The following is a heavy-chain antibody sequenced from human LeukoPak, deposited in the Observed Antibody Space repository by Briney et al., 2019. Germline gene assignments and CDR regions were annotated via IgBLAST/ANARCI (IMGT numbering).Heavy chain of an antibody. CDR2: IYSGGST. V-gene: IGHV3-66*01. D-gene: IGHD2-2*01. CDR1: GFTVSSNY. Sequence: GSLRLSCAASGFTVSSNYMSWVRQAPGKGLEWVSVIYSGGSTYYADSVKGRFTISRDNSKNTLYLQMNSLRAEDTAVYYCARDQGYCSSTSCPRWFDPWGQGTLVTVSS. J-gene: IGHJ5*02. CDR3: ARDQGYCSSTSCPRWFDP.